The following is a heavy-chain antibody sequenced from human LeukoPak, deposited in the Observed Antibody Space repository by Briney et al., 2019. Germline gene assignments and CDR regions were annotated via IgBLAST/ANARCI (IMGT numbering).Heavy chain of an antibody. CDR2: IYYSGST. CDR3: ARDRITMVRGVMDNNYYYYGMDV. Sequence: SETLSLTCTVSGGSISSYYWSWIRQPPGKGLEWIGYIYYSGSTYYNPSLKSRVTISVDTSKNQFSLELSSVTAADTAVYYCARDRITMVRGVMDNNYYYYGMDVWGQGTTVTVSS. CDR1: GGSISSYY. V-gene: IGHV4-59*01. J-gene: IGHJ6*02. D-gene: IGHD3-10*01.